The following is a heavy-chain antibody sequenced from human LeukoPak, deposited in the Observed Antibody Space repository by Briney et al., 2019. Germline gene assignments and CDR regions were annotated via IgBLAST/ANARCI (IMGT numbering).Heavy chain of an antibody. V-gene: IGHV3-74*01. CDR1: GFPFSTYS. J-gene: IGHJ3*02. Sequence: GGSLRLSCVTSGFPFSTYSMNWVRQAPGKGLVWVSRTNSDGSSTSYADSVKGRFTISRDNAKNTLYLQMNSLRAEDTAVYYCASPWDDYVWGHYRDAFDIWGQGTMVTVSS. CDR3: ASPWDDYVWGHYRDAFDI. CDR2: TNSDGSST. D-gene: IGHD3-16*02.